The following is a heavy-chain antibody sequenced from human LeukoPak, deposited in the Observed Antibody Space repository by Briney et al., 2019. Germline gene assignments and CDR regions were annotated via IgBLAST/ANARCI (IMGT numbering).Heavy chain of an antibody. CDR1: GFIFSGDW. V-gene: IGHV3-7*01. J-gene: IGHJ4*02. D-gene: IGHD6-19*01. CDR3: ARPGGWLHFGY. CDR2: IKQDGSEK. Sequence: GGSLRLSCAASGFIFSGDWMTWVRQAPGKGLEWVATIKQDGSEKYYVDSVKGRFTISRDNAKNSLYLQMNSLRAEDTAVYYCARPGGWLHFGYWGQGTLVTVSS.